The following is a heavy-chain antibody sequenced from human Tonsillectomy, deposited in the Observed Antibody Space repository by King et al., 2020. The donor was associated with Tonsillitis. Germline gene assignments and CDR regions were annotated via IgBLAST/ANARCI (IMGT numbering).Heavy chain of an antibody. CDR3: ARTHAFGVFNDY. CDR2: IDWVVDK. CDR1: GFSLSTSGMC. Sequence: TLKESGPALVKPTQTLTLTCTFSGFSLSTSGMCVSWIRQPPGKALEWLARIDWVVDKYYSTSLKTRLTISKDTSKNQVVLTMTNMDPVDTATYYCARTHAFGVFNDYWGQGTLVTVSS. V-gene: IGHV2-70*11. D-gene: IGHD3-3*01. J-gene: IGHJ4*02.